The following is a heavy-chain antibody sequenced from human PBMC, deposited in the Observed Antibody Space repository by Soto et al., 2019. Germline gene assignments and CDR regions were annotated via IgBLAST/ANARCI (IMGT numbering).Heavy chain of an antibody. Sequence: QVQLVESGGGVVQPGRSLRLSCAASGFTFSSYAMHWVRQAPGKGLECVAVISYDGSNKYYADSVKGRFTISRDNSKNTLYLQMNSLRAEDTAVYYCAREYGDDSYYYGMDVWGQGTTVTVSS. J-gene: IGHJ6*02. D-gene: IGHD4-17*01. CDR2: ISYDGSNK. CDR3: AREYGDDSYYYGMDV. CDR1: GFTFSSYA. V-gene: IGHV3-30-3*01.